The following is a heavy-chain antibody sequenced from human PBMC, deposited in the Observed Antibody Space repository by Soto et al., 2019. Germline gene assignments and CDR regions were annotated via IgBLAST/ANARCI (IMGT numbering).Heavy chain of an antibody. CDR1: GGSITSNW. Sequence: QVQLQDSGPGLGNPSGTLSLTCAVSGGSITSNWWSWVRQPPGKGLEWIGEIHHSGSFHYNPSLRSRVTIAIDKSKNQLSLKLTAVAAADSAVHYCVSNDWYRFDPGGEGTVVTVSS. CDR2: IHHSGSF. D-gene: IGHD3-9*01. J-gene: IGHJ5*02. CDR3: VSNDWYRFDP. V-gene: IGHV4-4*02.